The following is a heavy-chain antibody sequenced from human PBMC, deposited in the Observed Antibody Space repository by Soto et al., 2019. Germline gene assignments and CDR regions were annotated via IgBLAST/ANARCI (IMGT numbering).Heavy chain of an antibody. CDR3: AAICGGDCAGDY. J-gene: IGHJ4*02. D-gene: IGHD2-21*02. Sequence: SVKVSCKASGFTFTSSAVQWVRQARGQRLEWIGWIVVGSGNTNYAQKFQERVTITRDMSTSTAYMELSSLRSEDTAVYYCAAICGGDCAGDYWGQGTMVTVYS. CDR2: IVVGSGNT. V-gene: IGHV1-58*01. CDR1: GFTFTSSA.